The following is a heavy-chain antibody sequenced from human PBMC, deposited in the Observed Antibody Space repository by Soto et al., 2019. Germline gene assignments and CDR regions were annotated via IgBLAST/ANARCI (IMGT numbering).Heavy chain of an antibody. CDR1: GYTFTSYD. V-gene: IGHV1-8*01. CDR3: ARGAVSGSYDVDAFDI. Sequence: ASVKVSCKASGYTFTSYDINWVRQATGQGLEWMGWMNPNSGNTGYAQKFQGRVTMTRNTSISTAYMELSSLRSEDTAVFYCARGAVSGSYDVDAFDIWGQGTMVTVSS. D-gene: IGHD1-26*01. CDR2: MNPNSGNT. J-gene: IGHJ3*02.